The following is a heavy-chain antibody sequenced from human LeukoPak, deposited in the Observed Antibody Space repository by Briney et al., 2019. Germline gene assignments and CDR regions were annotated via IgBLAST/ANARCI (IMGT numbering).Heavy chain of an antibody. CDR3: ARDFTPEWFDIH. D-gene: IGHD3-3*01. CDR2: ISYDGSDE. CDR1: GLAFSSYS. Sequence: GALRLSCVASGLAFSSYSMHWVRQAPGKGLEWVGVISYDGSDEYYTDSAKGRFTISRDNSKNTVYLQMNSLRADDTAVYYCARDFTPEWFDIHWGQGTLVTVS. J-gene: IGHJ4*02. V-gene: IGHV3-30*04.